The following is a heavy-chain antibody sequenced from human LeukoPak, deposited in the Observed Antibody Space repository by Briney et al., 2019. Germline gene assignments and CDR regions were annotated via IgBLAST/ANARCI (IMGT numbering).Heavy chain of an antibody. CDR3: ARWYNWNGYYFDY. D-gene: IGHD1-1*01. Sequence: SETLSLTCTVSGGPISSSSYYWSWIRQPPGKGLEWIGYIYYSGSTYYNPSLKSRVTISVDTSKNQFSLKLSSVTAADTAVYYCARWYNWNGYYFDYWGQGTLVTVSS. J-gene: IGHJ4*02. V-gene: IGHV4-30-4*01. CDR1: GGPISSSSYY. CDR2: IYYSGST.